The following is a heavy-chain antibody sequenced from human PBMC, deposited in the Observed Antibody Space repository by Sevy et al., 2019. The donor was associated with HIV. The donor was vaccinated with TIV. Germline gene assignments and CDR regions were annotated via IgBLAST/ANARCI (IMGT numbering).Heavy chain of an antibody. Sequence: SETLSLICTVSGYFTSSSYYWGWIRQPPGKGLEYIGTGHYDGRTYYNPSLMSRVTVSLDTSNNQFSLKVTSVTATDTAAYFCVRGASYYASGALYFDYWGQGTLVTVSS. J-gene: IGHJ4*02. CDR3: VRGASYYASGALYFDY. D-gene: IGHD3-10*01. CDR2: GHYDGRT. CDR1: GYFTSSSYY. V-gene: IGHV4-38-2*02.